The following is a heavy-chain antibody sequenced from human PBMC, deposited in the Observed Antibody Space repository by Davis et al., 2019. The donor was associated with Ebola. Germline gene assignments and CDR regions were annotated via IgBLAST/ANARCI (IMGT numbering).Heavy chain of an antibody. D-gene: IGHD3-3*01. CDR1: GGTFSSYA. J-gene: IGHJ6*02. Sequence: ASVKVSCKASGGTFSSYAISWVRQAPGQGREWMGWISAYNGNPNYAQKLQGRVTMTTDTSTSTAYMELRSLRSDDTAVYYWARDFWSGYYKDYYYGMDVWGQGTTVTVSS. CDR3: ARDFWSGYYKDYYYGMDV. V-gene: IGHV1-18*01. CDR2: ISAYNGNP.